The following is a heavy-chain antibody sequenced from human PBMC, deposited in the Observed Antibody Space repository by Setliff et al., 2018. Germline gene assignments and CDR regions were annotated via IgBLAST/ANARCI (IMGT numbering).Heavy chain of an antibody. Sequence: ASVKVSCKASGYTFTSYGISWVRQAPGQGLEWMGWISAYNGNTNYAQKLQGRVTMTTDTSTSTAYVELRSLRSDDTAVYYCARVYPFSLGYDILTGYYDYWGQGTLVTVSS. V-gene: IGHV1-18*01. J-gene: IGHJ4*02. CDR2: ISAYNGNT. D-gene: IGHD3-9*01. CDR3: ARVYPFSLGYDILTGYYDY. CDR1: GYTFTSYG.